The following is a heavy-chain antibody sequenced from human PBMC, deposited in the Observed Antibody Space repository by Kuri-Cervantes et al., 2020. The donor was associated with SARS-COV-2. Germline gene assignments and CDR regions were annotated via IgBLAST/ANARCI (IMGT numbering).Heavy chain of an antibody. CDR2: ISGSGGST. J-gene: IGHJ4*02. Sequence: GGSLRLSCAASGFTFSSFAMSWVRQTPGKGLQWVSLISGSGGSTYYTDSVKGRFTISRANSKNTLYLQMSSLRAEDTAVYYCVRDGDHWNFDYWGQGTLVTVSS. V-gene: IGHV3-23*01. CDR1: GFTFSSFA. D-gene: IGHD1-1*01. CDR3: VRDGDHWNFDY.